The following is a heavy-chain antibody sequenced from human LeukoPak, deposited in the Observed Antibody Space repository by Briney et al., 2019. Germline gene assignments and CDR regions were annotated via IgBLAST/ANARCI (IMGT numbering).Heavy chain of an antibody. V-gene: IGHV3-23*01. CDR1: GFTFSSYG. J-gene: IGHJ4*02. CDR2: ISGSGGST. Sequence: PGGSLRLSCAASGFTFSSYGMSWVRQAPGEGLKWVSAISGSGGSTYYADSVKGRFTISRDNSKNTLYLQMNSLRAEDTAVYYCAKEGTYYDILTGYYSEAYYFDYWGQGTLVTVSS. D-gene: IGHD3-9*01. CDR3: AKEGTYYDILTGYYSEAYYFDY.